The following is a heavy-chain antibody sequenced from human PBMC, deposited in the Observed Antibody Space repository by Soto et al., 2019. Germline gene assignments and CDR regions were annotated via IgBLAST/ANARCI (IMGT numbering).Heavy chain of an antibody. CDR3: AVRRPYANTASPIRLDY. CDR2: IYWDDDK. CDR1: GLSLSASGVG. V-gene: IGHV2-5*02. Sequence: QITLKESGPTLLKPTQTLTLTCTSSGLSLSASGVGVGWIRQPPGKALEWLALIYWDDDKRYSPSLKNRLTTTKNPSRNQVVLTMTNLHPVDTATYYCAVRRPYANTASPIRLDYWGQGTQVTVSA. D-gene: IGHD3-16*01. J-gene: IGHJ4*02.